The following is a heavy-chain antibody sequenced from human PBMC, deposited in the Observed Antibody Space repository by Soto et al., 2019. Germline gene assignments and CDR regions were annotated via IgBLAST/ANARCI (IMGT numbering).Heavy chain of an antibody. Sequence: SETLSLTCNVSGASITAFYWSWIRQTPGKGLEWIGYKSYTGSTNYNPSLKSRVTILLDTSKNSFSLTLSSVTAADTAVYYCARDPELHGLDHWGQGTLVTVSS. CDR3: ARDPELHGLDH. CDR2: KSYTGST. V-gene: IGHV4-59*01. CDR1: GASITAFY. D-gene: IGHD2-21*01. J-gene: IGHJ4*02.